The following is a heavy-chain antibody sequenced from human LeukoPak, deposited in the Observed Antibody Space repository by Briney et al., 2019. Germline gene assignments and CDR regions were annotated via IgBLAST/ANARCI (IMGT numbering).Heavy chain of an antibody. D-gene: IGHD2-2*01. V-gene: IGHV1-2*02. Sequence: ASVKVSCKASGYTFSDYYIHWVRQAPGQGLEWMGWINPKSADTNNAQEFQGRATMTRDTSISTAFIELSRLISDDTAVYYCARGPGLGVPAVILDYYGLDVWGQGTTVTVSS. J-gene: IGHJ6*02. CDR2: INPKSADT. CDR3: ARGPGLGVPAVILDYYGLDV. CDR1: GYTFSDYY.